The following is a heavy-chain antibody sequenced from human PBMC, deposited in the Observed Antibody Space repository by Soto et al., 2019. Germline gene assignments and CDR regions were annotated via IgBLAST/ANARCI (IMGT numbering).Heavy chain of an antibody. V-gene: IGHV4-34*01. CDR2: INHSGST. CDR1: GGSFSGYY. CDR3: ARKKVEFGMVRLYYYYYMDV. J-gene: IGHJ6*03. Sequence: QVQLQQWGAGLLKPSETLSLTCAVYGGSFSGYYWSWIRQPPGKGLEWIGEINHSGSTNYNPSLKSRVTISVDTSKNQFSLKLSSVTAADTAVYYCARKKVEFGMVRLYYYYYMDVWGKGTTVTVSS. D-gene: IGHD3-3*01.